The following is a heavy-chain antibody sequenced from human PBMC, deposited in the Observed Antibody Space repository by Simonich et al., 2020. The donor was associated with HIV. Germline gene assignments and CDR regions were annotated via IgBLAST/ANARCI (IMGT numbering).Heavy chain of an antibody. CDR3: ARVLAYYDSSGYSGNWFDP. CDR2: INAGNGNT. J-gene: IGHJ5*02. D-gene: IGHD3-22*01. V-gene: IGHV1-3*01. CDR1: GYTLTSYA. Sequence: QVQLVQSGAEVKKPGASVKVSCKASGYTLTSYAIHWLGQAPGQRLEWMGRINAGNGNTKYSQKFQGRVTITRDTTANTAYMELSSLRSEDTAVYYCARVLAYYDSSGYSGNWFDPWGRGTLVTVSS.